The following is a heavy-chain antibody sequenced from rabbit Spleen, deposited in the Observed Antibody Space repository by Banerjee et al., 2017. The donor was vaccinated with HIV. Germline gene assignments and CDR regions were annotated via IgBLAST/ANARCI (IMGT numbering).Heavy chain of an antibody. Sequence: QEQLVESGGGLVKPEGSLKLSCTASGFDFSNKAVMCWVRQAPGKGLEWIACINAITGKAVYASWAKGRFTFSKTSSTTVTLQMTSLTAADTATFFCARDLDGVIGWTFGWWGPGTLVTVS. CDR1: GFDFSNKAV. D-gene: IGHD4-1*01. V-gene: IGHV1S45*01. CDR3: ARDLDGVIGWTFGW. CDR2: INAITGKA. J-gene: IGHJ4*01.